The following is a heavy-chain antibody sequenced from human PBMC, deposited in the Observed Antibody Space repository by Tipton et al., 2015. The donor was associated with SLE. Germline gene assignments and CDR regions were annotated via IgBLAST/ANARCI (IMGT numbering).Heavy chain of an antibody. V-gene: IGHV6-1*01. CDR1: GDSVSNNSAA. J-gene: IGHJ6*02. CDR2: TYYRSKWYN. CDR3: ARLAMVLYHYGMDV. D-gene: IGHD3-10*01. Sequence: TLSLTCAISGDSVSNNSAAWNWIRQSPSRGLEWLGRTYYRSKWYNDYAVSVKSRITINPDTSKNQVSLQLNSVTPEDTAVYYCARLAMVLYHYGMDVWGQGTTVTVSS.